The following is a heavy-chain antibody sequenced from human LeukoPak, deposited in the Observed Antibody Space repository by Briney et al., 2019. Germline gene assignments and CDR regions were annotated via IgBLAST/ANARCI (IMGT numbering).Heavy chain of an antibody. Sequence: SETLSLTCAVSRGSISSNTWWSWVRQPPGKGLEWIGEIYRSGSTHYNPSLKSRVTISVDKTKNQFSLKLTSVTAADTAVYYCARDVVAAPGTWDYWGQGTLVTVSS. J-gene: IGHJ4*02. CDR2: IYRSGST. CDR3: ARDVVAAPGTWDY. CDR1: RGSISSNTW. D-gene: IGHD6-13*01. V-gene: IGHV4-4*02.